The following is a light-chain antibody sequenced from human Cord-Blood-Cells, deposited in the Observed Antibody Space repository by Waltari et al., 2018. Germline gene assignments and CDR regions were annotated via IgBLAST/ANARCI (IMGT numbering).Light chain of an antibody. CDR3: QQSYSTPN. V-gene: IGKV1-39*01. CDR1: QSISSY. Sequence: DIQMTQSPSSLPASVGDRVTITCRASQSISSYLNWYQQKPGKAPKLLIYAASSLQSGVPSRFSGSGSGTDFTLTISSLQPEDFATYYCQQSYSTPNFGPRTKVDIK. CDR2: AAS. J-gene: IGKJ3*01.